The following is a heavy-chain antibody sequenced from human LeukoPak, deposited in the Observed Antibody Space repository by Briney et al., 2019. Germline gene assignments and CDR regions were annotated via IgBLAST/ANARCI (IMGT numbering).Heavy chain of an antibody. V-gene: IGHV3-53*04. Sequence: GGSLRLSCAASGFTVRSNYMNWVRQAPGKGLEWVSVIYSGGSTYYADSVKGRFTISRHNSKNTLYIQMNSLRAEDTAVYYCARGPYYNFLPVFPPPDYYFDYGGGGPLVTVS. CDR1: GFTVRSNY. D-gene: IGHD3-3*01. J-gene: IGHJ4*02. CDR3: ARGPYYNFLPVFPPPDYYFDY. CDR2: IYSGGST.